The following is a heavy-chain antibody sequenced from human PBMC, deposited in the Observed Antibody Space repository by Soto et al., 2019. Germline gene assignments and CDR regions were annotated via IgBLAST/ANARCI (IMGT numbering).Heavy chain of an antibody. Sequence: QVQLVQSGAEEKKPGASVKVSCKASGYTFTSYAMHWVRQAPGQRLEWMGWINAGNGNTKYSQKFQGIVTITRDTSASTAYMELSSLRSEDTAVYYCARVLVGATPVDYWGQGTLVTVSS. CDR1: GYTFTSYA. V-gene: IGHV1-3*05. CDR2: INAGNGNT. CDR3: ARVLVGATPVDY. J-gene: IGHJ4*02. D-gene: IGHD1-26*01.